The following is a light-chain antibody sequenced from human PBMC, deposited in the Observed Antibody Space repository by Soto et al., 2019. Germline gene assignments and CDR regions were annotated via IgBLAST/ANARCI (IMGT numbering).Light chain of an antibody. CDR3: QQYGRSPRA. CDR2: DAS. J-gene: IGKJ1*01. Sequence: EIVLTQSPGTLSLSPGERATLSCRASQSVSSNYLGWYQQKPGQAPRLLIYDASTRATGIPDRFSGRGSGTDFTLIISRLEREDFVVYYCQQYGRSPRAFGQGTKVEI. V-gene: IGKV3-20*01. CDR1: QSVSSNY.